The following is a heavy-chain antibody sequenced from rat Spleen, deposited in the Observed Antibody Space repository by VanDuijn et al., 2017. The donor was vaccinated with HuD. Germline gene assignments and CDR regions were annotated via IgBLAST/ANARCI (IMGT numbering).Heavy chain of an antibody. V-gene: IGHV2S12*01. CDR3: TRESLPGFNSHLFLY. CDR2: ISTGGNT. Sequence: QVHLKESGPGLVQSSQTLSLTCTVSGFSLTSNGVSWVRQPPGEGLEWIAAISTGGNTYYNSSLSSRLSISRDTSKSQGFLKVDRLQTEETATYFCTRESLPGFNSHLFLYWGQGTLVTVSS. CDR1: GFSLTSNG. J-gene: IGHJ3*01. D-gene: IGHD1-4*01.